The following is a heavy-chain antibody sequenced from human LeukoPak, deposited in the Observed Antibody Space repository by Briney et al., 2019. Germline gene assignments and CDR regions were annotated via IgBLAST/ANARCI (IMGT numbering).Heavy chain of an antibody. D-gene: IGHD6-13*01. Sequence: SETLSLTCTVSGGSISSYYWSWIRQPVGKGLEWIGRIYTSGSTNYNPSLKSRVTMSVDTSKNQFSLKLSSVTAADTAVYYCARDPLAAAAPGAFDIWGQGTMVTVSS. CDR2: IYTSGST. CDR1: GGSISSYY. J-gene: IGHJ3*02. V-gene: IGHV4-4*07. CDR3: ARDPLAAAAPGAFDI.